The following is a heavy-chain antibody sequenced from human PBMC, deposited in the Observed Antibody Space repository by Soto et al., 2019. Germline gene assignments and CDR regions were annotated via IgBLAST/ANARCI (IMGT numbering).Heavy chain of an antibody. CDR3: ASVWGGAFDI. V-gene: IGHV4-59*01. CDR2: IYYSGST. J-gene: IGHJ3*02. D-gene: IGHD3-16*01. Sequence: LSLTCTVSGGSISSYYWSWIRQPPGKGLEWIGYIYYSGSTNYNPSLKSRVTISVDTSKNQFSLKLSSVTAADTAVYYCASVWGGAFDIWGQGTMVTVSS. CDR1: GGSISSYY.